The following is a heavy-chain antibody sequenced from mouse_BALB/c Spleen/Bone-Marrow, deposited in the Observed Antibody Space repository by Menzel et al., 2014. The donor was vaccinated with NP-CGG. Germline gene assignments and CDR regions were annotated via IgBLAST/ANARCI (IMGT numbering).Heavy chain of an antibody. Sequence: EVKLVESGGGLVQPGGSLRLSCATSGFTFTDYYMSWVRQPPGKALEWLGFIRNKANGYTTEYSASVKGRFTISRDNSQSTLYLQMNTLRAEDSATYYCASLLTTATYAMDYWGQGTSVTVSS. J-gene: IGHJ4*01. D-gene: IGHD1-2*01. CDR1: GFTFTDYY. CDR2: IRNKANGYTT. CDR3: ASLLTTATYAMDY. V-gene: IGHV7-3*02.